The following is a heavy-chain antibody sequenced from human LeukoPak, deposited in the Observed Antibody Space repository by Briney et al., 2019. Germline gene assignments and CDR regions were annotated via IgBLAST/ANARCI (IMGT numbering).Heavy chain of an antibody. CDR1: GGSVSSGSYY. D-gene: IGHD3-10*01. CDR2: IYYSGST. CDR3: ARYYYGSGSPKKRDY. Sequence: PSETLSLTCTVSGGSVSSGSYYWSWIRQPPGKGLEWIGYIYYSGSTNYNPSLKSRVTISVDTSKNQSSLKLSSVTAADTAVYYCARYYYGSGSPKKRDYWGQGTLVTVSS. V-gene: IGHV4-61*01. J-gene: IGHJ4*02.